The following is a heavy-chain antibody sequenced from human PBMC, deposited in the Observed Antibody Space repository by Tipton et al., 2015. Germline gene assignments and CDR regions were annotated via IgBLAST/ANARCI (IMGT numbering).Heavy chain of an antibody. Sequence: GSLRLSCAASGFTFSDYYMGWIRQAPVKGLEWVSYIGSSGGAIYYADSVKGRFTISRDNGKNSLYLQMNSLRAEDTAVYYCARDSDKGGYGAFDIWGQGTLVTVSS. V-gene: IGHV3-11*01. CDR1: GFTFSDYY. CDR2: IGSSGGAI. J-gene: IGHJ3*02. CDR3: ARDSDKGGYGAFDI. D-gene: IGHD3-22*01.